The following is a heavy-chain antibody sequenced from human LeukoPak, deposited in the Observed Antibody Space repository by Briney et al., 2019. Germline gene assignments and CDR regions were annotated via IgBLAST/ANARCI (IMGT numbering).Heavy chain of an antibody. CDR2: ISYDGSNK. Sequence: GRSLRLSCAASGFTFSSYAMHWVRQAPGKGLEWVAVISYDGSNKYYADSVKGRFTISRDNSKNTLYLQMNSLRAEDTAVYYCARVAGYSSGWADYWGQGTLVTVSS. J-gene: IGHJ4*02. V-gene: IGHV3-30-3*01. CDR3: ARVAGYSSGWADY. D-gene: IGHD6-19*01. CDR1: GFTFSSYA.